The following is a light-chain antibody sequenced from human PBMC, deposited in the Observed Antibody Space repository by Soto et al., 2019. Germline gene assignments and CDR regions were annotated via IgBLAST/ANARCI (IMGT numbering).Light chain of an antibody. J-gene: IGKJ2*01. Sequence: ALTQSPDTLSCSPGDRATLSCGASQSGTAKYLAWYQQRPGQPPRLLFYAASRSAAGIPERFSAGGSATKFTLTIRGLEPEDFAVYYCQQFASSPVTFGQGTNVEIK. CDR1: QSGTAKY. CDR2: AAS. V-gene: IGKV3-20*01. CDR3: QQFASSPVT.